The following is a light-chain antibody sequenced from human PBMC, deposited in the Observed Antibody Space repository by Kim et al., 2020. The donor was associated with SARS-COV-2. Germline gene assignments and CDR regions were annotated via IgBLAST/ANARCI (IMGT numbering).Light chain of an antibody. CDR2: QDS. CDR3: QAWDSS. J-gene: IGLJ2*01. CDR1: KLGDKY. V-gene: IGLV3-1*01. Sequence: SYELTQPPSVSVSPGQTASITCYGDKLGDKYACWYQQKPGQSPVLVIYQDSKRPSGIPERFSGSNSGNTATLTISGTQAMDEADYYCQAWDSSFGGGTQLTVL.